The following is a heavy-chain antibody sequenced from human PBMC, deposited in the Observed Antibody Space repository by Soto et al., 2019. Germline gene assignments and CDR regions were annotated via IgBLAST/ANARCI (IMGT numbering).Heavy chain of an antibody. CDR3: ARDDYGIYPY. Sequence: QVQLVQSGTEVKKPGASVTVSCKASGYTVTDYYIHWVRQAPGQGLEWMGWIDPRSGATIYAQKFQDRVTMTRDTSISTAYMDLSRLRSDDTAVYCCARDDYGIYPYWGQGTLVTVSS. CDR2: IDPRSGAT. V-gene: IGHV1-2*02. J-gene: IGHJ4*02. CDR1: GYTVTDYY. D-gene: IGHD1-26*01.